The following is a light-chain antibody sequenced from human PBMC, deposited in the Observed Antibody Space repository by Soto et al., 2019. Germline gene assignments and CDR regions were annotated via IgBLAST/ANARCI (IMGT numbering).Light chain of an antibody. Sequence: EIVLTQSPGTLSLSPGERATLSCRASQSVSTSQLAWYQQKPGQAPRLLIFGASSRATGIPDRFRGSGSGTDFTLTISREESEDLPVGYCSQYGSYPRTFGQGTKLDIK. CDR1: QSVSTSQ. V-gene: IGKV3-20*01. J-gene: IGKJ1*01. CDR3: SQYGSYPRT. CDR2: GAS.